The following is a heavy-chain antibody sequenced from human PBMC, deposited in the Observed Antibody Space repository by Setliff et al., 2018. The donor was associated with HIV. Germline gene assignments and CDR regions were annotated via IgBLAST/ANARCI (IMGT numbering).Heavy chain of an antibody. Sequence: SVKVSCKASGGTFSTFSSSAISWVRQAPGQGLEWMGGVIPIFGTPKYPQKFQGRVTITADDSTTTAYMELSRLKPDDTAIYYWATALTANWNYEPHFDYWGQGSLVTVSS. D-gene: IGHD1-7*01. CDR3: ATALTANWNYEPHFDY. CDR1: GGTFSTFSSSA. CDR2: VIPIFGTP. V-gene: IGHV1-69*13. J-gene: IGHJ4*02.